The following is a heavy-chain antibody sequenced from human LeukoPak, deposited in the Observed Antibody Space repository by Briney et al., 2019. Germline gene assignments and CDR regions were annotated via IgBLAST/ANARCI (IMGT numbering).Heavy chain of an antibody. CDR2: IYTSGST. J-gene: IGHJ6*03. CDR3: ARGTQRYCSSTSCPTFYYYYYMDV. Sequence: SETLSLTCTVSGGSISSYYWSWIRQPAGKGLEWIGRIYTSGSTNYNPSLKSRVTMSVDTSKNQFSLKLSSVTAADTAVYYCARGTQRYCSSTSCPTFYYYYYMDVWGKGTTVTVSS. CDR1: GGSISSYY. V-gene: IGHV4-4*07. D-gene: IGHD2-2*01.